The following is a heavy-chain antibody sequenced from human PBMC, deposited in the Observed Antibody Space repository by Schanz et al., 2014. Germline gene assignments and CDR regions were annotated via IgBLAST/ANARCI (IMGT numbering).Heavy chain of an antibody. D-gene: IGHD6-19*01. CDR1: GFTFNNFN. CDR2: ISSSSSYI. V-gene: IGHV3-21*04. CDR3: ARDLISSGWYG. J-gene: IGHJ4*02. Sequence: VDLVESGGGLVKPGGSLRLSCAASGFTFNNFNMNWVRQAPGKGLEWVSSISSSSSYISYADSVKGRFTISRDNAKNSLYLQMNSLRVEDTAVYYCARDLISSGWYGWGQGTLVTVSS.